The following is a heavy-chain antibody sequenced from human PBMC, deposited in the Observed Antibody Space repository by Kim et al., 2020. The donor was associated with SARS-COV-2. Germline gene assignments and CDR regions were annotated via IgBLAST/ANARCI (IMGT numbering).Heavy chain of an antibody. CDR2: IYTSGST. CDR3: ARAHYYYYGMDV. J-gene: IGHJ6*02. CDR1: GGSISNYF. Sequence: SETLSLTCTVSGGSISNYFWSWIRQPAGKGLEWIGRIYTSGSTNYNPSLKSRVTMSLDTSKNQFSLKLTSVTAADTAVYYCARAHYYYYGMDVWGQGTTVTVSS. V-gene: IGHV4-4*07.